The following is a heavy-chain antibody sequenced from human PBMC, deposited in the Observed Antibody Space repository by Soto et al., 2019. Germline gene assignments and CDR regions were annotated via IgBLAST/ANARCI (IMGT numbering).Heavy chain of an antibody. V-gene: IGHV4-31*03. CDR3: ARAAIRDHWFDP. CDR2: IYYSGST. CDR1: GGSISSGGYY. D-gene: IGHD2-2*02. J-gene: IGHJ5*02. Sequence: PSETLSLTCTVSGGSISSGGYYWSWIRQHPGKGLEWIGYIYYSGSTYYNPSLKSRVTISVDTSKNQFSLKLSSVTAADTAVYYCARAAIRDHWFDPWGQGTLVTVSS.